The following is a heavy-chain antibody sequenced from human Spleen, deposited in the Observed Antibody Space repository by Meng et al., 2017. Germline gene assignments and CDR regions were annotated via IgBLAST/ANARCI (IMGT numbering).Heavy chain of an antibody. Sequence: SQTLSLTCAISGDSVSSNTAAWTWIRQSPSRGLEWLGRTYYRSKWSNDYAVSVKSRITISPDTSKNQFPLQLNSVTPEDTAVYYCARGFVAVAGSYYYYYVDVWGQGTTVTVSS. CDR2: TYYRSKWSN. CDR1: GDSVSSNTAA. D-gene: IGHD6-19*01. CDR3: ARGFVAVAGSYYYYYVDV. J-gene: IGHJ6*02. V-gene: IGHV6-1*01.